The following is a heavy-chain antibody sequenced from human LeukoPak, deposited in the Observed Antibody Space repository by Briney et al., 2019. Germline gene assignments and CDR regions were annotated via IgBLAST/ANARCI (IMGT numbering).Heavy chain of an antibody. J-gene: IGHJ4*02. D-gene: IGHD6-13*01. Sequence: GGSLRPSCAASGFTFSSYSMNWVRQAPGKGLEWLSYITDSSGSTYYADSVKGRFTVSRDNAKNSLFLQIKSLRDEDTAVYYCARDSLVAAFDYWGQGTLVTVSP. V-gene: IGHV3-48*02. CDR2: ITDSSGST. CDR3: ARDSLVAAFDY. CDR1: GFTFSSYS.